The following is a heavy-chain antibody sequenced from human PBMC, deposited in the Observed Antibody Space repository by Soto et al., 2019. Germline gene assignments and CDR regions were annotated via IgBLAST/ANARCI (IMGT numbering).Heavy chain of an antibody. CDR2: IYYSGST. V-gene: IGHV4-30-4*08. D-gene: IGHD3-22*01. Sequence: SETLSLTCTVSGGSVSSNSYSWCWIRQPPGKGLEWIGYIYYSGSTYYNPSLKSRVTISVDTSKNQFSLKLNSVTAADTAVYYCARGGYYDSSGYYPYWGQGTLVTVS. CDR1: GGSVSSNSYS. J-gene: IGHJ4*02. CDR3: ARGGYYDSSGYYPY.